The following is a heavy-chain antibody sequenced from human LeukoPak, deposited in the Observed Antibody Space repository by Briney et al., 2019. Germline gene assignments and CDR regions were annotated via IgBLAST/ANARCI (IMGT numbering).Heavy chain of an antibody. Sequence: PGGSLRLSCAASGFTFSSYSMNWVRQAPGKGLEWVSSISSSSSYIYYADSVKGRFTISRDNAKNSLYLQMNSLRAEDTAVYYCAKDICRGYCSSTSCSDYWGQGTLVTVSS. CDR1: GFTFSSYS. D-gene: IGHD2-2*01. CDR3: AKDICRGYCSSTSCSDY. J-gene: IGHJ4*02. V-gene: IGHV3-21*01. CDR2: ISSSSSYI.